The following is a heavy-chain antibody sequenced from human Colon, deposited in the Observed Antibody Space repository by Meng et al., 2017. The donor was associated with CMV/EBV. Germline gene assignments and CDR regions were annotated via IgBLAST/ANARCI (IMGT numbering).Heavy chain of an antibody. CDR1: GFTFGDHF. Sequence: GGSLRLSCTASGFTFGDHFMDWVRQSPGKGLEWVGRAKNKAWQYGTEYAASVKGRFIISRDDSNGSLYLQMNSLKHEDAAVYYCVRDGRMYAFDYWGQGTLVTVSS. CDR2: AKNKAWQYGT. V-gene: IGHV3-72*01. CDR3: VRDGRMYAFDY. J-gene: IGHJ4*02. D-gene: IGHD2-8*01.